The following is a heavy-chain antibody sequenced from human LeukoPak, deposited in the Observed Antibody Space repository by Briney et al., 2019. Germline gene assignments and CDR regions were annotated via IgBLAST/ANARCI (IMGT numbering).Heavy chain of an antibody. CDR3: ASGPPFLKYFEY. J-gene: IGHJ4*02. V-gene: IGHV3-33*01. CDR2: IWANGSKR. Sequence: GTSLRLSCAASGFTFSNYGMHWVRQAPGKGLEWVAVIWANGSKRYYGDSVKGRFTISRDDSNNALYLQMHSLRAEDTALYYCASGPPFLKYFEYWGQGTLVTVSS. D-gene: IGHD3-3*01. CDR1: GFTFSNYG.